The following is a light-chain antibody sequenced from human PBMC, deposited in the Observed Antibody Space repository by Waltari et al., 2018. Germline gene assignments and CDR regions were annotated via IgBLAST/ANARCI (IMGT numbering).Light chain of an antibody. V-gene: IGKV4-1*01. CDR2: WAS. J-gene: IGKJ3*01. CDR1: QSILYNFNSKNY. Sequence: DIVMTQSPDSLAVSLGERATLNCKSGQSILYNFNSKNYLAGYQQKPGKPPKLLISWASIRESGVPDRFSGSGSGTDFALTISSLQAEDVAVYYCQQYYTNPITFGPGTKLEIK. CDR3: QQYYTNPIT.